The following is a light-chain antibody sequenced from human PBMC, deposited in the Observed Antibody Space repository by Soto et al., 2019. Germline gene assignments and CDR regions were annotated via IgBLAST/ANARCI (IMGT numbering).Light chain of an antibody. CDR1: SSDVGAYNY. J-gene: IGLJ1*01. CDR2: AVT. Sequence: QSALTQPASVSGSSGQSITISCTGTSSDVGAYNYVSWYQQHPGKAPKLMISAVTNRPSGVSDRFSGSKSGNTASLTISGLQAEDEADYYCSSYTYTKSYVFGTGTKVTVL. V-gene: IGLV2-14*03. CDR3: SSYTYTKSYV.